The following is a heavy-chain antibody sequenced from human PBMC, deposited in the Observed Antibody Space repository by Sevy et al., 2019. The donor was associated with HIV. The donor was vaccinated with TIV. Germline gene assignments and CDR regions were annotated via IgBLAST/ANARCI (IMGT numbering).Heavy chain of an antibody. CDR2: ISPHNGDT. V-gene: IGHV1-18*01. CDR3: ARAFCSGGRCYSLAY. D-gene: IGHD2-15*01. Sequence: ASVKVSCKVSGYTFSTYRITWVRQAPGQGLEWMGWISPHNGDTNYARKLQGKVSMTTDTSTTTAYMELRGLTSDDTALYYCARAFCSGGRCYSLAYGGQGTLVTVSS. J-gene: IGHJ4*02. CDR1: GYTFSTYR.